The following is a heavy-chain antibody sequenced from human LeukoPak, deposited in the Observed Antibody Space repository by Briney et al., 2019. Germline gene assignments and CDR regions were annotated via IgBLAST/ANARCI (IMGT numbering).Heavy chain of an antibody. CDR1: GYSFTSYW. Sequence: GESLKISCKGSGYSFTSYWIGWVREMPGKGLEWMGIIYPDDSDTRYSPSFQGQVTFSADKSISTTYLQWSSLKASDTAIYYWARHQAGNWSHPYFYFWGQGTLVTVSS. J-gene: IGHJ4*02. CDR2: IYPDDSDT. CDR3: ARHQAGNWSHPYFYF. V-gene: IGHV5-51*01. D-gene: IGHD3-3*01.